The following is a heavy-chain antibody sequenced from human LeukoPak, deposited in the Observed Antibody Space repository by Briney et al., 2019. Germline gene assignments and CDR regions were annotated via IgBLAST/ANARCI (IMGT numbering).Heavy chain of an antibody. D-gene: IGHD2-21*02. CDR2: ISSSSSYI. CDR1: GFTFSSYS. Sequence: GGSLRLSCAASGFTFSSYSMNWVCQAPGKGLEWVSSISSSSSYIYYADSVKGRFTISRDNAKNSLYLQMNSLRAEDTAVYYCARDPYCGGDCYSYYFDYWGQGTLVTVSS. CDR3: ARDPYCGGDCYSYYFDY. V-gene: IGHV3-21*01. J-gene: IGHJ4*02.